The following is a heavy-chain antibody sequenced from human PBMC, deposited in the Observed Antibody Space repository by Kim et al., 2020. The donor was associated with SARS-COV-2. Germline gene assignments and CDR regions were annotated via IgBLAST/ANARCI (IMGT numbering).Heavy chain of an antibody. D-gene: IGHD4-17*01. Sequence: GGSLRLSCAASGFTFSSYSMNWVRQAPGKGLEWVSSISSSSSDIYYADSVKGRFTISRDNAKNLLYLQMNSLRAEDTALYYCATTTVTPPPAFDLWGQGTMVTVSP. J-gene: IGHJ3*01. CDR2: ISSSSSDI. CDR1: GFTFSSYS. CDR3: ATTTVTPPPAFDL. V-gene: IGHV3-21*04.